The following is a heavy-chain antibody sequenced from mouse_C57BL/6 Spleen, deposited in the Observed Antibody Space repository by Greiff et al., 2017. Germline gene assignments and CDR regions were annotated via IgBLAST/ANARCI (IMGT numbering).Heavy chain of an antibody. D-gene: IGHD2-13*01. V-gene: IGHV1-50*01. CDR2: IDPSDSYT. Sequence: VQLQQPGAELVKPGASVKLSCKASGYTFTSYWMQWVKQRPGQGLEWIGEIDPSDSYTNYNQQFKGKATLTVDTSSSTAYMQLSSLTSEDSAVYYCARRRTDYYFDYWGQGTTLTVSS. CDR1: GYTFTSYW. CDR3: ARRRTDYYFDY. J-gene: IGHJ2*01.